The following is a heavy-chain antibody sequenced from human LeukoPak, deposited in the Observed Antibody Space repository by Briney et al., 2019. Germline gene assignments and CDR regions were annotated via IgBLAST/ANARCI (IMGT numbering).Heavy chain of an antibody. D-gene: IGHD4-17*01. CDR2: INHSGST. CDR1: GGSFSGYY. CDR3: ARHEYDYAANS. Sequence: SETLSLTCAVYGGSFSGYYWSWIRQPPGKGLEWIGEINHSGSTNYNPSLKSRVTISVDTSKNQFSLKLSSVTAADTAVYYCARHEYDYAANSWGQGTLVTVSS. V-gene: IGHV4-34*01. J-gene: IGHJ4*02.